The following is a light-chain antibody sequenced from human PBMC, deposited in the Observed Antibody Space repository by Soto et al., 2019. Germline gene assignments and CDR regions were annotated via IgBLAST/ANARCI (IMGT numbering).Light chain of an antibody. CDR2: DAS. J-gene: IGKJ5*01. Sequence: VLTQSPATLSLSPGERATLSCRASQNVGTFLAWYQLKPGQAPRLVIFDASNRAAGIPDRFSGSGSGTDFTLTISGLEPEDFAVYYCQQYGSSPPFGQGTRLEI. CDR3: QQYGSSPP. V-gene: IGKV3-11*01. CDR1: QNVGTF.